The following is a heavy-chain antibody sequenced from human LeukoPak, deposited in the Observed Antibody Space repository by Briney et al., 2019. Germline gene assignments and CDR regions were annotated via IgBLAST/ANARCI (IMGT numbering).Heavy chain of an antibody. D-gene: IGHD1-26*01. CDR1: GFSFGSYA. J-gene: IGHJ4*02. V-gene: IGHV3-30-3*01. CDR3: AKDRSGTYSFDY. Sequence: GGSLRLSCAASGFSFGSYAMHWVRQAPGKGLEWVAVITYDGNNKYYTDSVKGRFTISRDTSKNMLYLQMSSLRAEDTAVYYCAKDRSGTYSFDYCGQGTLVTASS. CDR2: ITYDGNNK.